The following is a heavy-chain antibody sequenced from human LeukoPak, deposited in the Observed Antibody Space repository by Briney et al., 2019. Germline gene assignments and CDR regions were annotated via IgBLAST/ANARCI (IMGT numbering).Heavy chain of an antibody. CDR3: AKARPCSGGSCSYAFDI. CDR2: ISWNSGSI. CDR1: GFTFDDYA. V-gene: IGHV3-9*01. Sequence: GGSLRLSCAASGFTFDDYAMHWVRQAPGKGLEWVSGISWNSGSIGYADSVKGRFTISRDNAKNSLYLQMNSLRAEDTALYYCAKARPCSGGSCSYAFDIWGQGTMVTVSS. D-gene: IGHD2-15*01. J-gene: IGHJ3*02.